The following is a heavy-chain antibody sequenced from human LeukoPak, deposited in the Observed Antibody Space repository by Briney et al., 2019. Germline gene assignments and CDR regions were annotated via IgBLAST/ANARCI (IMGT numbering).Heavy chain of an antibody. CDR1: GFTFSSYA. D-gene: IGHD5-12*01. Sequence: GGSLRLSCAASGFTFSSYAMHWVRQAPGKGLEWVAVISYDGSNKYYADSVKGRFTISRDNSKNTLYLQMNSLRAEVTAVYYCARESLSGYDFDYWGQGTLVTVSS. V-gene: IGHV3-30*04. CDR3: ARESLSGYDFDY. CDR2: ISYDGSNK. J-gene: IGHJ4*02.